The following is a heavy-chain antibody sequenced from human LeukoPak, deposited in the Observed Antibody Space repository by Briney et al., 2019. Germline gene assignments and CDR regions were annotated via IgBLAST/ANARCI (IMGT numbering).Heavy chain of an antibody. CDR2: ISGSGGST. J-gene: IGHJ4*02. D-gene: IGHD3-3*01. Sequence: PGGSLRLSCAASGFTFSSYAMSWVRQAPGKGLEWVSAISGSGGSTYYADSVKGRFTISRDNSKNTLYLQMNSLRAEDTAVYYCAKHQNPLRFLECPVGYWGQETLVTVSS. CDR1: GFTFSSYA. V-gene: IGHV3-23*01. CDR3: AKHQNPLRFLECPVGY.